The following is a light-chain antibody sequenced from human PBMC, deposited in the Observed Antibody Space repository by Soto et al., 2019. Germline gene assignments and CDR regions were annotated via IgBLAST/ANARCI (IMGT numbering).Light chain of an antibody. Sequence: DIQMTQSPSSLSASVGDRVTITCRASQSISNYLNWYQQKPGKAPKLLMYAASSLQSGVPSRFSGRGSGTDFTLTISSLQAEDFATYYCQQSYSTPRTFGQGTKVEI. CDR1: QSISNY. V-gene: IGKV1-39*01. CDR2: AAS. CDR3: QQSYSTPRT. J-gene: IGKJ1*01.